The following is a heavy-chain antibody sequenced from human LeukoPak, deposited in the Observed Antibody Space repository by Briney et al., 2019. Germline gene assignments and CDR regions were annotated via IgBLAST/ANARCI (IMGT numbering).Heavy chain of an antibody. D-gene: IGHD1-26*01. J-gene: IGHJ4*02. CDR1: GASISGSGYY. Sequence: PSETLSLTCAVSGASISGSGYYLGWIRQPPGKGLEWIGNIYYTGSTYYNASLQSRVTISIDTSKNQFSLRLNSVTAADAAMYYCVKSGGYGLIDYWGQGTLVTVSS. CDR2: IYYTGST. CDR3: VKSGGYGLIDY. V-gene: IGHV4-39*01.